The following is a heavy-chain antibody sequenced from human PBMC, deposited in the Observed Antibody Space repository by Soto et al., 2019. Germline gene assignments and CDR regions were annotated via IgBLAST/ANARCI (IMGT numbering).Heavy chain of an antibody. CDR1: GFTFSPYW. J-gene: IGHJ4*02. CDR2: IKEDGSEK. D-gene: IGHD3-16*01. V-gene: IGHV3-7*03. CDR3: VRVGRLGGY. Sequence: EVQLVETGGGVVQPGGSLRLSCAASGFTFSPYWMSWVRQAPGKGLEWVANIKEDGSEKYYVDSVKGRFTISRDNANNSLYLQTNSLRAEDTAVYYCVRVGRLGGYWGQGTLVTVSS.